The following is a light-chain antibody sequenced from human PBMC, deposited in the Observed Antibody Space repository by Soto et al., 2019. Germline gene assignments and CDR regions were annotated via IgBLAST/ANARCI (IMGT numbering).Light chain of an antibody. Sequence: EIVLTQSPATLSLSPGERATLSCRASQSVSSYLAWYQQKPGQAPRLLIYDASNRATGIPARFSGSGSGTDFTLTISSLEPEDFAVYYCQQRSNWRFGPLGGGTKVEIK. CDR3: QQRSNWRFGP. CDR2: DAS. CDR1: QSVSSY. V-gene: IGKV3-11*01. J-gene: IGKJ4*01.